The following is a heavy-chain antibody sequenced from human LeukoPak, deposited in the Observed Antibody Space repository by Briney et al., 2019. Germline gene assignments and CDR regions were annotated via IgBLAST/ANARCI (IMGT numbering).Heavy chain of an antibody. CDR2: IYYSGST. J-gene: IGHJ3*02. V-gene: IGHV4-59*01. CDR3: ARGDTIFGVVNPRNNAFDI. D-gene: IGHD3-3*01. CDR1: GGSISSYY. Sequence: SETLSLTCTVSGGSISSYYWSWIRQPPGKGLEWIGYIYYSGSTNYNPSLKSRVTISVDTSKNQFSLKLSSVTAADTAVYYCARGDTIFGVVNPRNNAFDIWGQGTMVTVSS.